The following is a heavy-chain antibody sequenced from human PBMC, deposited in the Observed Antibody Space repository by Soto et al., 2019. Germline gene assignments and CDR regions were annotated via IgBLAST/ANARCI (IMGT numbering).Heavy chain of an antibody. CDR1: GYTFTGYY. J-gene: IGHJ4*02. D-gene: IGHD3-22*01. V-gene: IGHV1-2*04. CDR2: INPNSGGT. CDR3: ARDLSTAMVNDYYDSSGYFDY. Sequence: ASVKVSCKASGYTFTGYYMNWVRQAPGQGLEWMGWINPNSGGTNYAQKFQGWVTMTRDTFISTAYMELSRLRSDDTAVYYCARDLSTAMVNDYYDSSGYFDYCGQVTLVTVSS.